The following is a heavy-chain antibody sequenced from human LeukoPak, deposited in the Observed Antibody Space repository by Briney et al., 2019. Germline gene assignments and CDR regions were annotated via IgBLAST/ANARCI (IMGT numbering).Heavy chain of an antibody. D-gene: IGHD3-9*01. Sequence: SETLSLTCTVSGGTISSYYWSWLRQPPGKGLEWIGYIYYSGSANYNPSLTRRVTISVDTSKNKFSLKLSFVTAADTAVYYCARSPVLRYFDWLLTTDRAFDIWGQGTMVTVSS. CDR1: GGTISSYY. J-gene: IGHJ3*02. CDR2: IYYSGSA. V-gene: IGHV4-59*08. CDR3: ARSPVLRYFDWLLTTDRAFDI.